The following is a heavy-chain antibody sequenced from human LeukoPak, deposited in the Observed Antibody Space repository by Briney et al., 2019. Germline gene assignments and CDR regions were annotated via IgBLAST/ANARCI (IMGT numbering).Heavy chain of an antibody. CDR1: GFTFSSYS. V-gene: IGHV3-48*04. J-gene: IGHJ4*02. Sequence: PGGSLRLSCAASGFTFSSYSMNWVRQAPGKGLEWVSYISSSSSTIYYADSVKGRFTISRDNAKNSLYLQMNSPRAEDTAVYYCAMYNWNDEGNFDYWGQGTLVTVSS. CDR2: ISSSSSTI. D-gene: IGHD1-20*01. CDR3: AMYNWNDEGNFDY.